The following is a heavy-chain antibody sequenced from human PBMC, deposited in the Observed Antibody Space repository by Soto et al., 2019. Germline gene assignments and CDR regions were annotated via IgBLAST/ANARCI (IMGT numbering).Heavy chain of an antibody. CDR2: ISSSSSYI. CDR3: ARGFSTMVRGVIFYYCGMGV. CDR1: GFTFSSYS. D-gene: IGHD3-10*01. V-gene: IGHV3-21*01. Sequence: EVQLVESGGGLVKPGGSLRLSCAASGFTFSSYSMNWVRQAPGKGLEWVSSISSSSSYIYYAGSVKGRFTISRDNAKYSLYLQVNSLRAEDSAVYCCARGFSTMVRGVIFYYCGMGVWGQGTTVTVSS. J-gene: IGHJ6*02.